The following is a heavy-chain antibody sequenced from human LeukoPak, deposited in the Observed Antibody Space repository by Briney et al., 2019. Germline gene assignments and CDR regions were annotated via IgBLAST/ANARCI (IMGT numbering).Heavy chain of an antibody. CDR2: IYTSGST. D-gene: IGHD6-6*01. J-gene: IGHJ5*02. CDR3: AKDRSIADNWFDP. V-gene: IGHV4-4*07. Sequence: SGTLCLTCAVSGGSISSYYWSWIRQPAGKGLEWIGHIYTSGSTNYNPSLKRRVTMSVDTSKNQFSLKLSSVTAADTAVYYCAKDRSIADNWFDPWGQGTLVTVSS. CDR1: GGSISSYY.